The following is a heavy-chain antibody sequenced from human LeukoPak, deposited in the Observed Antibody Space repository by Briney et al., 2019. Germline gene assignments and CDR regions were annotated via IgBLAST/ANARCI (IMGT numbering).Heavy chain of an antibody. D-gene: IGHD3-10*01. V-gene: IGHV4-4*07. J-gene: IGHJ6*02. CDR1: GGSMSSYY. CDR3: ARAVSYYYYGMDV. CDR2: IYTSGST. Sequence: SETLSLTCTVSGGSMSSYYWSWIRQPAGKGLEWIGRIYTSGSTDYNPSLKSRVTMSVDTSKNQFSLKLSSVSATDTAVYYCARAVSYYYYGMDVWGQGTTVTVFS.